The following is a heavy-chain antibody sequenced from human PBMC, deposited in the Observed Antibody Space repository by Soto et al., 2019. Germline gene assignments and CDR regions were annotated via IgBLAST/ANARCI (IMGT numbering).Heavy chain of an antibody. D-gene: IGHD2-15*01. CDR2: ISSSSSTI. CDR3: ARDIPPASINPCSGGSCYSEAFDY. CDR1: GFTFSSYS. V-gene: IGHV3-48*01. Sequence: EVQLVESGGGLVQPGGSLRLSCAASGFTFSSYSMNWVRQAPGKGLEWVSYISSSSSTIYYADSVKGRFTISRDNAKNSLYLQMNSLRAEDTAVYYCARDIPPASINPCSGGSCYSEAFDYWGQGTLVTVSS. J-gene: IGHJ4*02.